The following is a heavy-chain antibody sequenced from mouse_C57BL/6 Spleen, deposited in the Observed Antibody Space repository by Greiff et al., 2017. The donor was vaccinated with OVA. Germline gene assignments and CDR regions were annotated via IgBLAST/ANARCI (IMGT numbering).Heavy chain of an antibody. D-gene: IGHD5-5*01. Sequence: QVQLQQPGAELVKPGASVKMSCKASGYTFTSYWITWVKQRPGQGLEWIGDIYPGSGSTNYNEKFKSKATLTVDTSSSTAYMQLSSLTSEDSAVYYCARGELLPTDYYAMDYWGQGTSVTVSS. J-gene: IGHJ4*01. V-gene: IGHV1-55*01. CDR1: GYTFTSYW. CDR3: ARGELLPTDYYAMDY. CDR2: IYPGSGST.